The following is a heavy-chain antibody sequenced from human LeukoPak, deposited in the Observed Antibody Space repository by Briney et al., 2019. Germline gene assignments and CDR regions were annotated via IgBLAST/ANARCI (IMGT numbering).Heavy chain of an antibody. CDR1: GYTFTSYY. V-gene: IGHV1-46*01. CDR3: ARKGIVGATMDY. J-gene: IGHJ4*02. CDR2: INPSGGST. Sequence: ASVKVPCKASGYTFTSYYMHWVRQAPGQGLEWMGIINPSGGSTSYAQKFQGRVTMTRDTSTSTVYMELSSLRSEDTAVYYCARKGIVGATMDYWGQGTLVTVSS. D-gene: IGHD1-26*01.